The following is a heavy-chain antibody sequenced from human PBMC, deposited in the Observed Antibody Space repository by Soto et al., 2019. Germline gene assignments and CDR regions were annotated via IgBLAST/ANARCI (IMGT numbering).Heavy chain of an antibody. D-gene: IGHD3-9*01. J-gene: IGHJ4*02. CDR3: ARCGRYFDWLLPDY. Sequence: ASVKVSCKASGYTFTGYYMHWLRQAPGQGLEWMGWINPNSGGTNYAQKFQGRVTMTRDTSISTAYMELSRPRSDDTAVYYCARCGRYFDWLLPDYWGQGTLVTVSS. CDR2: INPNSGGT. CDR1: GYTFTGYY. V-gene: IGHV1-2*02.